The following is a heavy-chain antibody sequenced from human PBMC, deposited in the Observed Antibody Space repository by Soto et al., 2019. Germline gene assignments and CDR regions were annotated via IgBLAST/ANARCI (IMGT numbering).Heavy chain of an antibody. Sequence: EVQLVESGGGLVQPGGSLRLSCAASGFTFSDHYMDWVRQAPGKGLEWVGRIRNKAKSYTADYAASVKGRFTISRDDSENSMVLPMSSPNSEDPGLYYCARADYGGNSDSWGQGTLVTVSS. CDR2: IRNKAKSYTA. D-gene: IGHD4-17*01. V-gene: IGHV3-72*01. J-gene: IGHJ5*01. CDR1: GFTFSDHY. CDR3: ARADYGGNSDS.